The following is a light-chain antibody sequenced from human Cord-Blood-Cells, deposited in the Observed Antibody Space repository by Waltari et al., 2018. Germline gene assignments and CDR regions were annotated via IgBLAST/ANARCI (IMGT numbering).Light chain of an antibody. CDR2: WAS. Sequence: DIVLTQPTDSLTASMAERATINCKSSQRVLYSSNNKNYLTWYQQKPGQPPKLLIYWASTRESGVPDRFSGSGSGTDFTLTISSLQAEDVAVYYCQQYYSTPLTFGGGTKVEIK. J-gene: IGKJ4*01. CDR3: QQYYSTPLT. V-gene: IGKV4-1*01. CDR1: QRVLYSSNNKNY.